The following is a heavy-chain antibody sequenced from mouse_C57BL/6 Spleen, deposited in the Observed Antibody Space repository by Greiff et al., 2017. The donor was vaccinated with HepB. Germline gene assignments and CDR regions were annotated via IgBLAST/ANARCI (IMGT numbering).Heavy chain of an antibody. V-gene: IGHV1-53*01. J-gene: IGHJ4*01. CDR1: GYTFTSYW. D-gene: IGHD1-1*01. CDR2: INPSNGGT. Sequence: QVQLQQSGTELVKPGASVKLSCKASGYTFTSYWMHWVKQRPGQGLEWIGNINPSNGGTNYNEKFKSKATLTVDKSSSTAYMQLSSLTSEDSAVYYCARSGFITSAMDYWGQGTSVTVSS. CDR3: ARSGFITSAMDY.